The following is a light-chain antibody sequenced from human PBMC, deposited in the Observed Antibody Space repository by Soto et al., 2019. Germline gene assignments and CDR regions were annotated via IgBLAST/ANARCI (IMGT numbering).Light chain of an antibody. J-gene: IGKJ2*01. V-gene: IGKV2-28*01. CDR1: QSLLHPNGYNY. Sequence: DIVMTQSPLSLPVTPGEAASISCRSRQSLLHPNGYNYLDWYLQKPGQCPQLLIYLGSNRASGVPDRFSGSVSGTDFTLKISRVEAEDLGIYYCMQTLQFPLTFGQGTQLEIK. CDR3: MQTLQFPLT. CDR2: LGS.